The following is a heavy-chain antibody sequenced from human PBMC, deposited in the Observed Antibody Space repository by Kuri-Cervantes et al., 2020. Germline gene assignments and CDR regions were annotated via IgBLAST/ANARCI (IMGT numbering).Heavy chain of an antibody. V-gene: IGHV3-11*04. Sequence: GESLKISCAAPGFTFSDYYMSWIRQAPGKGLEWVSYISSSGSTIYYADSVKGRFTISRDNAKNSLYLQMNSLRAEDTAVYYCARVRDGDYAGFDYWGQGTLVTVSS. CDR2: ISSSGSTI. D-gene: IGHD4-17*01. J-gene: IGHJ4*02. CDR1: GFTFSDYY. CDR3: ARVRDGDYAGFDY.